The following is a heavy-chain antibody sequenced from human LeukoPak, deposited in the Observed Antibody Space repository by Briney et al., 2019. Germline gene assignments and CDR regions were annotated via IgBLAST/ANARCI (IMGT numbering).Heavy chain of an antibody. Sequence: ASVKVSCKASGYTFTGYYMHWVRQAPGQGLEWMGWINPNSGGTNYAQKFQGWVTMTRDTSISTAYMELSRLRPEDSALYYCAKATSTYGDSDLWGRGTLVTVSS. D-gene: IGHD4-17*01. CDR1: GYTFTGYY. V-gene: IGHV1-2*04. CDR2: INPNSGGT. CDR3: AKATSTYGDSDL. J-gene: IGHJ2*01.